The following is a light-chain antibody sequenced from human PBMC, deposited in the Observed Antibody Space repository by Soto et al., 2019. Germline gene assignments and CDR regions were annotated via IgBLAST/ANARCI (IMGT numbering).Light chain of an antibody. CDR2: AAS. CDR3: QQSYSTTWT. CDR1: QGISTY. Sequence: DIQMTQSPASLSASVVERVTITCRASQGISTYLNWYHQKPGKAPKLLIYAASSLQSGVPSRFSGSGSETDFTLTISSLQPEDFATYSCQQSYSTTWTFGQGTKVDIK. J-gene: IGKJ1*01. V-gene: IGKV1-39*01.